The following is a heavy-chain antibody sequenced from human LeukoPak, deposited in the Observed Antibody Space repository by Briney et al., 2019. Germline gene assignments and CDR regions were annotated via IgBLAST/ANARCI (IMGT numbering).Heavy chain of an antibody. D-gene: IGHD4-17*01. V-gene: IGHV1-69*05. Sequence: TVKVSCKASGGTFSSYAISWVRQAPGQGLEWMGRIIPIFGTANYAQKFQGRVTITTDESTSTAYMELSSLRSEDTAVYYCARALRGAFDIWGQGTMVTVSS. CDR1: GGTFSSYA. CDR2: IIPIFGTA. CDR3: ARALRGAFDI. J-gene: IGHJ3*02.